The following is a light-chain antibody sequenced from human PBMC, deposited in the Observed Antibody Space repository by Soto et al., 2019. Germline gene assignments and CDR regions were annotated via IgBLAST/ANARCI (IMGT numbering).Light chain of an antibody. V-gene: IGKV3-11*01. Sequence: EIVLTQSPATLSLSPGERATLSCRASPSVSSYLAWYQQKPGQAPRLLIYDASNRATGIPARFSGSGSGTDFTLTISSLEPGDFAVYYCQQRSNWPWTFGRGTKVEIK. CDR3: QQRSNWPWT. CDR2: DAS. J-gene: IGKJ1*01. CDR1: PSVSSY.